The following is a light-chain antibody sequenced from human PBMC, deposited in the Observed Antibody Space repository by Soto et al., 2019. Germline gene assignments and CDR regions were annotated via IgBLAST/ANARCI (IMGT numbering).Light chain of an antibody. CDR1: QSVSIN. Sequence: EIVMTQSPATLSVSPGETGTLSCRASQSVSINLAWYQHQPGQAPRLLLHSATARASGIPARFSGSGSGTEFTLTISSLQSEDFAVYYCQQYNDWPVTFGQGTKVESK. CDR2: SAT. J-gene: IGKJ1*01. CDR3: QQYNDWPVT. V-gene: IGKV3-15*01.